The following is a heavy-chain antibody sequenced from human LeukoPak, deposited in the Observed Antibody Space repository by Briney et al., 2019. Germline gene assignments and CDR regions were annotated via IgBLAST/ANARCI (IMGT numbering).Heavy chain of an antibody. V-gene: IGHV4-34*01. D-gene: IGHD4-11*01. CDR1: GGSFSGYY. CDR3: ARSDYSVDP. Sequence: SETLSLTCAVYGGSFSGYYWSWIRQPPGKGLEWIGEINHSGSTNYNPSLKSRVTISVDTSKNQFSLKLSSVTAADTAVYYCARSDYSVDPWGQGTLVTVSS. J-gene: IGHJ5*02. CDR2: INHSGST.